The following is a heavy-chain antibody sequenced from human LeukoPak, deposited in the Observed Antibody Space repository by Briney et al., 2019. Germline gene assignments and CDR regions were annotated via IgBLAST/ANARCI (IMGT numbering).Heavy chain of an antibody. Sequence: QAGGSLSLSCAASGFTFSSYAMRSVSHPPGRRREWVSGVGGPGGRTYYADSVKGRFPIPKENTKNPWYRQMDSLRVEDPAVYYCAKDINAWYSRAFAYWGQGTLVTVSS. D-gene: IGHD6-13*01. CDR1: GFTFSSYA. CDR2: VGGPGGRT. J-gene: IGHJ4*02. CDR3: AKDINAWYSRAFAY. V-gene: IGHV3-23*01.